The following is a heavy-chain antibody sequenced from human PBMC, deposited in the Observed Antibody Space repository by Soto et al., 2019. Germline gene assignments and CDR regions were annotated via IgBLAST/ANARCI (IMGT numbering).Heavy chain of an antibody. J-gene: IGHJ5*02. CDR2: IVVGSGNT. Sequence: SVKVSCKASGFTFTSSAMQWVRQARGQRLEWIGWIVVGSGNTNYAQKFQERVTITRDMSTSTAYMELSSLRSEDTAVYYCAADRKLVLGGFDPWGQGTLVTVSS. D-gene: IGHD6-13*01. V-gene: IGHV1-58*02. CDR3: AADRKLVLGGFDP. CDR1: GFTFTSSA.